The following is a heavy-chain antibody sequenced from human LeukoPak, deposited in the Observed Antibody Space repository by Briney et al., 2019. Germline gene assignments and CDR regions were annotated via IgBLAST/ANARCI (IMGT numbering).Heavy chain of an antibody. Sequence: SQTLSLTCTVSGGSISSGSYDWSWIRQPAGKGLEWIGRIYTSGSTNYNPSLKSRVTISVDTSKNQFSLQLSSVTAADTAVYYCARDLGFTYYDFWSGYFMGDAFDIWGQGTMVTVSS. CDR2: IYTSGST. J-gene: IGHJ3*02. CDR1: GGSISSGSYD. D-gene: IGHD3-3*01. CDR3: ARDLGFTYYDFWSGYFMGDAFDI. V-gene: IGHV4-61*02.